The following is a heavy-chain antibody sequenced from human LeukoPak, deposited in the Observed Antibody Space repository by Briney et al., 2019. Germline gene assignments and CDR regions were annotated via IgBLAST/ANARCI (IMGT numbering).Heavy chain of an antibody. CDR1: GGPISSYY. D-gene: IGHD2-15*01. CDR2: INHSGST. V-gene: IGHV4-34*01. Sequence: SETLSLTCTVSGGPISSYYWSWIRQPPRKGLEWIGEINHSGSTNYKPSLKSRVTISVDASKNQFSLKLSSVTAADTAVYYCARGLEYCSGGSCYSGVGMDVWGQGTTVTVSS. J-gene: IGHJ6*02. CDR3: ARGLEYCSGGSCYSGVGMDV.